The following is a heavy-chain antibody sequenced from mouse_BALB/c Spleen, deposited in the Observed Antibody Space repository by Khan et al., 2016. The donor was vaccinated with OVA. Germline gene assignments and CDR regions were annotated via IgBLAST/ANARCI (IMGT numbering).Heavy chain of an antibody. V-gene: IGHV3-2*02. CDR3: AIYCSRYNYAIDY. D-gene: IGHD1-3*01. CDR2: ISSSGRT. J-gene: IGHJ4*01. CDR1: GYSITSDYA. Sequence: DVQLQESGPGLVKPSQSLSLTCTVTGYSITSDYAWNWIRQFRGNKLEWMGYISSSGRTNYNPALKNRITITRDKSNNTVFMQLNYVTTEDTAPYYGAIYCSRYNYAIDYWGQGTSVTVSS.